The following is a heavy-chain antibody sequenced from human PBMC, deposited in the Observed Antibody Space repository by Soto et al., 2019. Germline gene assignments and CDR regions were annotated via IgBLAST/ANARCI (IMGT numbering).Heavy chain of an antibody. CDR2: ISYDGSNK. J-gene: IGHJ6*02. CDR1: GFTFISYA. Sequence: GGSLRLSCAASGFTFISYAMHWVRQAPGKGLEWVAVISYDGSNKYYADSVKGRFTISRDNSKNTLYLQMNSLRAEDTAVYYCARDGAITMPNYGMDVWGQGTTVTVSS. V-gene: IGHV3-30-3*01. CDR3: ARDGAITMPNYGMDV. D-gene: IGHD3-10*01.